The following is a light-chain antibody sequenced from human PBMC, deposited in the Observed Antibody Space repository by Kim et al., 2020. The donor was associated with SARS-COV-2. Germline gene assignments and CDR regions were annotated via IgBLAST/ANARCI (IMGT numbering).Light chain of an antibody. CDR2: DTN. CDR1: SSNIGRNS. CDR3: ATWDDSLDGFL. Sequence: GHRVTISCSGGSSNIGRNSVNWYRQVPGTAPHLLIYDTNQRPSGVPDRLSGSKSGTSASLAISGLQSEDEADYYCATWDDSLDGFLFGGGTKVTVL. J-gene: IGLJ1*01. V-gene: IGLV1-44*01.